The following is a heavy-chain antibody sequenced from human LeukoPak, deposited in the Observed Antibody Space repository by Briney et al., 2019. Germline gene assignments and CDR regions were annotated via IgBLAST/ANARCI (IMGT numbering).Heavy chain of an antibody. Sequence: ASVKVSCKASGGTFSSYAISWVRQAPGQGLEWMGRIIPILGIANYAQKFQGRVTITADKSTSTAYMELSSLRAEDTAVNYCAKGPRWFGEFQHIPFDPWGQGTLVTVSS. V-gene: IGHV1-69*04. D-gene: IGHD3-10*01. CDR3: AKGPRWFGEFQHIPFDP. CDR1: GGTFSSYA. J-gene: IGHJ5*02. CDR2: IIPILGIA.